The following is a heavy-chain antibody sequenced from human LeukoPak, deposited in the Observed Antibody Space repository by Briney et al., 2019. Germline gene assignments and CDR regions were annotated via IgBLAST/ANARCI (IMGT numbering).Heavy chain of an antibody. D-gene: IGHD2-2*02. Sequence: PGGSLRLSCAASGFTFSSYAMNWVRQAPGKGLEWVSAISGSGGSTYYADSVKGRFTISRDNSKNTLYLQMNSLRAEDTAVYYCAKGGEDIVVVPAAISYYYYMDVWGKGTTVTVSS. CDR2: ISGSGGST. J-gene: IGHJ6*03. V-gene: IGHV3-23*01. CDR3: AKGGEDIVVVPAAISYYYYMDV. CDR1: GFTFSSYA.